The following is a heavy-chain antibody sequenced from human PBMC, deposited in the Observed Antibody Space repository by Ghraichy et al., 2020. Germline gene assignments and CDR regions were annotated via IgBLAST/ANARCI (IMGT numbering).Heavy chain of an antibody. CDR3: ARHKGVMGTSFKAFDI. V-gene: IGHV4-59*08. J-gene: IGHJ3*02. Sequence: SETLSLTCTVSGGSITNFYWSWIRQPPGKGLEWIGFIYFSGSTYYNPSLKSRVTISVDTSKNQFSLKLSSVTAADTAVYYCARHKGVMGTSFKAFDIWGQGTLVTVSS. D-gene: IGHD2-8*01. CDR1: GGSITNFY. CDR2: IYFSGST.